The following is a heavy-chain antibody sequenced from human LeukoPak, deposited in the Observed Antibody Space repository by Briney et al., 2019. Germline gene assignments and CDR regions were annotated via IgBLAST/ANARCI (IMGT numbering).Heavy chain of an antibody. V-gene: IGHV4-30-2*01. D-gene: IGHD6-13*01. CDR2: IYHSGST. CDR1: GGSISSGGYY. J-gene: IGHJ4*02. CDR3: ARDLGPAAAAEPGY. Sequence: SQTLSLTCTVSGGSISSGGYYWSWIRQPPGKGLEWIGYIYHSGSTYYNPSLKSRVTISVGRSKNQFSLKLSSVTAADTAVYYCARDLGPAAAAEPGYWGQGTLVTVSS.